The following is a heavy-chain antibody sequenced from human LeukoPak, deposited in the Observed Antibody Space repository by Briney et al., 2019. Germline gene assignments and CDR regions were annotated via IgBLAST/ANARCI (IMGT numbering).Heavy chain of an antibody. D-gene: IGHD6-13*01. CDR3: AKDSFYSSNWYFSDY. CDR2: INTDGSST. J-gene: IGHJ4*02. V-gene: IGHV3-74*01. Sequence: GGSLRLSCAASGFTFSSYWMHWVRQAPGKGLVWVSRINTDGSSTSYADSVKGRFTISRDNAKNTLYLQMNSLRAEDTAVYYCAKDSFYSSNWYFSDYWGQGTLVTVSS. CDR1: GFTFSSYW.